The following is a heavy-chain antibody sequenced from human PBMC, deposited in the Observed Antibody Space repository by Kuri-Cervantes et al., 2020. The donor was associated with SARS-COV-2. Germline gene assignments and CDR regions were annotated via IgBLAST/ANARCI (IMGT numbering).Heavy chain of an antibody. CDR1: GYSISSGYY. Sequence: GSLRLSCAVSGYSISSGYYWGWIRQPPGKGLEWIGSIYHSGSTYYNPPLKSRVTISVDTSKNQFSLKLSSVTAADTAVYYCAGFTEYSSSLLDYWGRGTLVTVSS. J-gene: IGHJ4*02. D-gene: IGHD6-6*01. CDR3: AGFTEYSSSLLDY. CDR2: IYHSGST. V-gene: IGHV4-38-2*01.